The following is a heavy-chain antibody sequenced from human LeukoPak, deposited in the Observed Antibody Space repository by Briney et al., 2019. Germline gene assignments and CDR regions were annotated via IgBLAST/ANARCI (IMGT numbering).Heavy chain of an antibody. V-gene: IGHV3-48*03. CDR1: GFTFSSYE. D-gene: IGHD6-19*01. J-gene: IGHJ4*02. Sequence: GGSLRLSCSASGFTFSSYEMNWVRQAPGKGLEWVSYISSSGGTIYYADSVKGRFTISRDNAKNSLYLQMNSLRAEDTAVYYCARDGSSGWYWVDYWGQGTLVTVSS. CDR3: ARDGSSGWYWVDY. CDR2: ISSSGGTI.